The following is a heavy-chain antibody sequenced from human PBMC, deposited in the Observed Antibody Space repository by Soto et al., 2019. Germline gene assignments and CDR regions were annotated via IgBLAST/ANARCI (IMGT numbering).Heavy chain of an antibody. CDR2: IIPIFGTA. Sequence: QVQLVQSGAEVKKPGSSVKVSCKASGGTFSSYAISWVRQAPGQGLEWMGGIIPIFGTANYAQKFQGRVTITADESTSTAYMELRSLRSEDTAVYYFASTLAGAGPYYYYYGMDVWVQGTTVTVSS. J-gene: IGHJ6*02. V-gene: IGHV1-69*01. D-gene: IGHD6-19*01. CDR1: GGTFSSYA. CDR3: ASTLAGAGPYYYYYGMDV.